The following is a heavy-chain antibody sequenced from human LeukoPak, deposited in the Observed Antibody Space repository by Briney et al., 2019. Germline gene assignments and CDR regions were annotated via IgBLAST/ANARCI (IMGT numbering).Heavy chain of an antibody. V-gene: IGHV2-70*11. J-gene: IGHJ4*02. CDR2: IDWDDDK. CDR1: GFSLSTSGMC. CDR3: ARITGTTGGIDY. Sequence: SGPALVKPTRTLTLTCTFSGFSLSTSGMCVSWIRQPPGKALEWFARIDWDDDKYYSTSLKTRLTISKDTSKNQVVLTMTNMDPVDTATYYCARITGTTGGIDYWGQGTLVTVSS. D-gene: IGHD1-1*01.